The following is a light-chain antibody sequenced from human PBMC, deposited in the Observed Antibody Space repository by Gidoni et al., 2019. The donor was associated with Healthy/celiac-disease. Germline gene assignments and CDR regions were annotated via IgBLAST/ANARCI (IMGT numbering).Light chain of an antibody. Sequence: DIQMTHSPSSLSASVGDRVTITCRASQSISSYLSWYQQEPGKAPKLLIYAASSLQSGVPSRFSGSGSGAEFILTISSLQPEDFATYYCQQSYSIPYTFGQGTKLEIK. V-gene: IGKV1-39*01. CDR1: QSISSY. CDR3: QQSYSIPYT. J-gene: IGKJ2*01. CDR2: AAS.